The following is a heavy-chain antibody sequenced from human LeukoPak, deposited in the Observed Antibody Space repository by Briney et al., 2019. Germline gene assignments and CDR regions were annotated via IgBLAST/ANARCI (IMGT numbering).Heavy chain of an antibody. D-gene: IGHD6-13*01. J-gene: IGHJ4*02. CDR3: ARSIPYGTTWYGRSDY. CDR2: IKPDGTTK. Sequence: PGGSLRLSCAVSGFIVSSDYMTWVRQAPGKGLEWVANIKPDGTTKFYVDSVKGRFTISRDNALNSLYLQMNSLRAEDTAIYYCARSIPYGTTWYGRSDYWGQGTLVTVSS. CDR1: GFIVSSDY. V-gene: IGHV3-7*03.